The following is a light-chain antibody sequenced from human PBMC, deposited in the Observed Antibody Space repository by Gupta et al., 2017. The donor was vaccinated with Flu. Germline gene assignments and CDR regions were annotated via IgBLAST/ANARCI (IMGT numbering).Light chain of an antibody. J-gene: IGKJ4*01. CDR3: QQRSLCPMT. Sequence: ASNRATDIPARFSGSGSGTEFTLTIDRREAEDFAVYFCQQRSLCPMTFGRGTTVEIK. V-gene: IGKV3-11*01. CDR2: AS.